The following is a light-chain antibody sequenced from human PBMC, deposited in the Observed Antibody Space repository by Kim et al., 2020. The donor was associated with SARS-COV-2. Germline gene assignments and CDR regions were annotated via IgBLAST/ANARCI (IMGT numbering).Light chain of an antibody. Sequence: QTVVTQEPSFSVSPGGTVTLTCGLNSASVSTNNYPTWYQQTPGQAPRTLIYSTNTRSSGVPDRFSGSILGNKAALTITGAQADDESDYYCVLYMGGGIWVFGGGTQLTVL. CDR2: STN. J-gene: IGLJ3*02. V-gene: IGLV8-61*01. CDR3: VLYMGGGIWV. CDR1: SASVSTNNY.